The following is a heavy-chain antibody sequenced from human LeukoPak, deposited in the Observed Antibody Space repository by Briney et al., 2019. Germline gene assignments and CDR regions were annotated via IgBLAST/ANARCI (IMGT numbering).Heavy chain of an antibody. D-gene: IGHD3-9*01. Sequence: GSLRLSCAASGFTFSSYVMHWVRQAPGKGLEWVAIISYDGSNEYYADSVKGRFTISRDNAKNSLYLQMNSLRAEDTAVYYCARVEDYDILTGFDYWGQGTLVTVSS. CDR2: ISYDGSNE. J-gene: IGHJ4*02. CDR3: ARVEDYDILTGFDY. CDR1: GFTFSSYV. V-gene: IGHV3-30*04.